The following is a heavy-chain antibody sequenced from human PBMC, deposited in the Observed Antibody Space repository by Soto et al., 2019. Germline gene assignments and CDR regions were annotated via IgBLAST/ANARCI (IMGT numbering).Heavy chain of an antibody. Sequence: ASVKVSCKASGYTFTSYGISWVRQAPGQGLEWMGWISAYNGNTNYAQKLQGRVTMTTDTSTSTAYMELRSLRSDDTAVYYCARETSPGGSLGDAFDIWGQGTMVTVSS. V-gene: IGHV1-18*01. CDR3: ARETSPGGSLGDAFDI. J-gene: IGHJ3*02. D-gene: IGHD3-16*02. CDR1: GYTFTSYG. CDR2: ISAYNGNT.